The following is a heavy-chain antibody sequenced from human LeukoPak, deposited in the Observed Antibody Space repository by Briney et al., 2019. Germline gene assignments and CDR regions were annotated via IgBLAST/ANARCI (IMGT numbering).Heavy chain of an antibody. CDR1: GFTFSSYA. V-gene: IGHV3-30*04. CDR3: ARATSDYYYYYYMDV. J-gene: IGHJ6*03. D-gene: IGHD3-3*01. CDR2: ISYDGSNK. Sequence: PGGSLRLSCAASGFTFSSYAMHWVRQAPGKGLEWVAVISYDGSNKYYADSVKGRFTISRDNSKNTLYLQMNSLRAEDTAVYYCARATSDYYYYYYMDVWGKGTTVTVSS.